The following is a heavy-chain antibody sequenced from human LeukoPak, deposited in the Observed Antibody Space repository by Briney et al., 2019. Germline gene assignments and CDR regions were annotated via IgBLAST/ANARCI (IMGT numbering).Heavy chain of an antibody. CDR2: IKEDGSEK. J-gene: IGHJ4*02. V-gene: IGHV3-7*01. CDR3: ATNPRAGVSGRYVDY. D-gene: IGHD1-26*01. Sequence: GGSLRISCAVSGFTFSSDWMSCVRQAPGKGLEWVANIKEDGSEKYYVDSVRGRFTISRDNAKSSLYLQMNSLRAEDTALYYCATNPRAGVSGRYVDYWGQGTLVTASS. CDR1: GFTFSSDW.